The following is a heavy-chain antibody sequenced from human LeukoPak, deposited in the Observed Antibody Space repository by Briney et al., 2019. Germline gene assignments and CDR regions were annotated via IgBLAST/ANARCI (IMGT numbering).Heavy chain of an antibody. CDR3: ARDPAGARGNLDY. Sequence: GGSLGLSCAASGFTFTSYGMHWVRQAPGKGLEWVAVIWYDGTNKYYADSVKGRFTISRDNSKNTVYLQMNSLRVEDTAVYYCARDPAGARGNLDYWGQGTLVTVSS. V-gene: IGHV3-33*01. J-gene: IGHJ4*02. CDR1: GFTFTSYG. CDR2: IWYDGTNK. D-gene: IGHD1-1*01.